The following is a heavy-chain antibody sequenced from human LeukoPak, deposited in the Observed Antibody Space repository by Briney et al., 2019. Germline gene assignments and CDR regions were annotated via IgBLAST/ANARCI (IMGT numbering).Heavy chain of an antibody. D-gene: IGHD3-16*01. V-gene: IGHV3-7*03. CDR3: AKGLRTGVGPYMGYHYYMDV. Sequence: GGSLKLSCVASGFSFNTYWMSWVRQAPGKGLEWVANIKQDGSEQYYVDSVKGRFTISRDNSYNTVSLQMNSLRDEDTGVYYCAKGLRTGVGPYMGYHYYMDVWGKGATVTVSS. J-gene: IGHJ6*03. CDR2: IKQDGSEQ. CDR1: GFSFNTYW.